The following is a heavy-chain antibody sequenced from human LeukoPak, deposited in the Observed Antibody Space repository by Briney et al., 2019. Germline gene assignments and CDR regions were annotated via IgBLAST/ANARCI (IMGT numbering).Heavy chain of an antibody. D-gene: IGHD6-6*01. J-gene: IGHJ4*02. Sequence: GGSLRLSCAASGFTFSSYGMHWVREAPGKGLEGVAVISYDGSNKYYADSVKGRFTISRDNSKNTLYLQMNSLRAEDTAVYYCAKDSPAEYSSALDYWGQGTLVTVSS. CDR3: AKDSPAEYSSALDY. CDR2: ISYDGSNK. CDR1: GFTFSSYG. V-gene: IGHV3-30*18.